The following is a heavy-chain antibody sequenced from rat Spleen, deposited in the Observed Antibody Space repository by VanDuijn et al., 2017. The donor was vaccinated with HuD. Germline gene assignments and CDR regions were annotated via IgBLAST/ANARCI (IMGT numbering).Heavy chain of an antibody. J-gene: IGHJ4*01. Sequence: QVQLKESGPGLVQSSQTLSLTCTVSGFSLTSNGVSWVRQPPGKGLEWIAAISSGGSTYYNSALKSRLSISRDTSKSQVFLKVNSLKTEDTGIYYCTRNSAGIYVMDAWGQGASVTVSS. CDR1: GFSLTSNG. D-gene: IGHD1-4*01. CDR2: ISSGGST. V-gene: IGHV2S8*01. CDR3: TRNSAGIYVMDA.